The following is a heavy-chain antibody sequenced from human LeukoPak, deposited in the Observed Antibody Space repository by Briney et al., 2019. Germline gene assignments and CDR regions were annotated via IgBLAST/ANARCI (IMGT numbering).Heavy chain of an antibody. V-gene: IGHV3-7*01. CDR3: ARSGLPYSLDI. Sequence: GGSLRLSCAASGFTSSSYWMSWVRQAPGKGLDWVANIKQDGSAKYYVDSVKGRFTISRDNAKNSVYLQMNSLRAEDTAVYYCARSGLPYSLDIWGQGTMVTVSS. CDR1: GFTSSSYW. D-gene: IGHD1-26*01. CDR2: IKQDGSAK. J-gene: IGHJ3*02.